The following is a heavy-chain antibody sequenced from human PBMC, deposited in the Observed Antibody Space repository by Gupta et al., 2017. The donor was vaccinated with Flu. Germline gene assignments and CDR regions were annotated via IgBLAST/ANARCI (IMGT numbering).Heavy chain of an antibody. Sequence: EVQLLESGGGLVEPGGSLRLSCVASGFTLTNYALNWVRQAPGKGLEWVSGISGSGASTYYADSVKGRFTISRDNSKNTVYLRMNNLRAEDTAVYYCAKGATTSPLAGSHCFDYWGQGALVTVSS. V-gene: IGHV3-23*01. J-gene: IGHJ4*02. D-gene: IGHD1-1*01. CDR3: AKGATTSPLAGSHCFDY. CDR1: GFTLTNYA. CDR2: ISGSGAST.